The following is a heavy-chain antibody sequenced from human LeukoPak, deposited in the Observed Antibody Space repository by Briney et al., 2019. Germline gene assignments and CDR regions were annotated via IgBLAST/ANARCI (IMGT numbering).Heavy chain of an antibody. CDR3: ARDRAYGSGKYVFDY. Sequence: SETLSLTCTVSGGSISSYYWSWIRQPPGKGLEWIGYIDYSGNTNYNPSLKSRVTISVDTSKNQFSLKLSSVTAADTAVYYCARDRAYGSGKYVFDYWGQGTLVTVTS. CDR2: IDYSGNT. V-gene: IGHV4-59*01. CDR1: GGSISSYY. J-gene: IGHJ4*02. D-gene: IGHD3-10*01.